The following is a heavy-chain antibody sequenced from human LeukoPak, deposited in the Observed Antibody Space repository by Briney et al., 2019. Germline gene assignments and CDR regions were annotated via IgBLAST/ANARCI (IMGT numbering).Heavy chain of an antibody. CDR2: ISSSSSYI. V-gene: IGHV3-21*01. J-gene: IGHJ3*02. D-gene: IGHD2-2*01. Sequence: GGSLRLSCAASGFTFSSYSMNWVRQAPVKGREWVSSISSSSSYIYYADSVKGRFTISRDNAKNSLYLQMNSLRAEDRAVYYCARAGRVVPAAKNDFDIWGQGTMVTVSS. CDR1: GFTFSSYS. CDR3: ARAGRVVPAAKNDFDI.